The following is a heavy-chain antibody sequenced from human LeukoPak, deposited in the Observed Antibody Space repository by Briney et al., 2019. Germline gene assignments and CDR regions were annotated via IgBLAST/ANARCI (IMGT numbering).Heavy chain of an antibody. Sequence: PSETLSLTCTISGYSITSGYYWVWIRQPPGKGLEGIGSVYHSGATYYNPSLKTRFPISVDPSENQFSLKLTSVTAADTALYFCARHSRRCSSTTCYTGAFDIWGPGTVVTVSS. V-gene: IGHV4-38-2*02. CDR1: GYSITSGYY. D-gene: IGHD2-2*02. J-gene: IGHJ3*02. CDR3: ARHSRRCSSTTCYTGAFDI. CDR2: VYHSGAT.